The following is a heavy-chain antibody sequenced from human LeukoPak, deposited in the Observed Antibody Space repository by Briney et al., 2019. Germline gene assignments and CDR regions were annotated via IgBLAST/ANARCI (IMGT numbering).Heavy chain of an antibody. J-gene: IGHJ4*02. CDR2: INHSGST. D-gene: IGHD5-12*01. CDR3: ARRNGQDIVPTFRRRYYFDY. Sequence: SETLSLTCAVYGGSFSGYYWSWIRQPPGKGLEWIGEINHSGSTNYDPPLKSRVSISVDTSKNQFSLKLSSVTAADTAVYYCARRNGQDIVPTFRRRYYFDYWGQGTLVTVSS. CDR1: GGSFSGYY. V-gene: IGHV4-34*01.